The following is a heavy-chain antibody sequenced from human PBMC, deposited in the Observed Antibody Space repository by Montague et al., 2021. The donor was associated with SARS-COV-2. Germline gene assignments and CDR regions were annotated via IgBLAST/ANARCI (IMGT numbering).Heavy chain of an antibody. J-gene: IGHJ2*01. CDR3: ARTTWLRGYFDL. CDR1: GGSISSSSYY. D-gene: IGHD5-12*01. CDR2: IYYSGST. Sequence: SETLSLTCTVSGGSISSSSYYWGWIRQPPGKGLGWIGSIYYSGSTYYNPSLKSRVTISVDTSKNQFSLKLSSVTAADTAVYYCARTTWLRGYFDLWGRGTLVTVSS. V-gene: IGHV4-39*07.